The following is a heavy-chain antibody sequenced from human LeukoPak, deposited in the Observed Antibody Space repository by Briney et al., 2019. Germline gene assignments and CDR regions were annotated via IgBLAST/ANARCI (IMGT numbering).Heavy chain of an antibody. CDR3: ARDGWWDILVLVYN. CDR1: GDSTISVSYF. J-gene: IGHJ4*02. D-gene: IGHD1-26*01. V-gene: IGHV4-61*09. CDR2: IYTSGSA. Sequence: SQTLSLTCTVSGDSTISVSYFWSSTRQPAGRGLEWIAHIYTSGSANYNPSLKSRVTMSVDTSKKQFSLRLSSVTAADTAVYYCARDGWWDILVLVYNWGEGTLITVSS.